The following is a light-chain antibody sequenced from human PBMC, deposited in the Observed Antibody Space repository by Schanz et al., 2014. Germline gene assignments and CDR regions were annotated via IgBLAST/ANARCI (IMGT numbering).Light chain of an antibody. Sequence: QSALTQPASVSGSPGQSITISCTGTSSDVGGYNYVSWYQQHPGKAPKLMIYDVSNRPSGVPYRFSGSKSGNTASLTISGLQAEDEADYYCSSYTSSRTLAFGGGTKLTVL. CDR1: SSDVGGYNY. V-gene: IGLV2-14*01. CDR2: DVS. J-gene: IGLJ3*02. CDR3: SSYTSSRTLA.